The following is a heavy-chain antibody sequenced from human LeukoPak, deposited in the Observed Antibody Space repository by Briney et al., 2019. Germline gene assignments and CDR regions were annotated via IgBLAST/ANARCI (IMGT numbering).Heavy chain of an antibody. V-gene: IGHV4-61*01. CDR1: GYSISSGYY. CDR2: IYYSGST. CDR3: ARDKAPYYDILTGYYKQGGSAFDI. Sequence: PSETLSLTCTVSGYSISSGYYWSWIRQPPGKGLEWIGYIYYSGSTNYNPSLKSRVTISVDTSKNQFSLKLSSVTAADTAVYYCARDKAPYYDILTGYYKQGGSAFDIWGQGTMVTVSS. J-gene: IGHJ3*02. D-gene: IGHD3-9*01.